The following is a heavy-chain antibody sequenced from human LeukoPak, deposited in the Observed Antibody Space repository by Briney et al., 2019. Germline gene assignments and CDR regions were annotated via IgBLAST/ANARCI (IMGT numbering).Heavy chain of an antibody. D-gene: IGHD6-13*01. Sequence: GGSLRLSCAASGFTFTGYPMHWVRQPPGKGLEWVAFIRYDGSNEYYADSVKGRFTISRDNSKNTLYLQMNSLRVEDTAVYYCARRWSFDHWGQGTLVTVSS. CDR1: GFTFTGYP. V-gene: IGHV3-30*02. CDR2: IRYDGSNE. CDR3: ARRWSFDH. J-gene: IGHJ4*02.